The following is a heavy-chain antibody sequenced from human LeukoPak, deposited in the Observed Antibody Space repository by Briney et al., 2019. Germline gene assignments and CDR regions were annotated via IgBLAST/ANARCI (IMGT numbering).Heavy chain of an antibody. CDR3: ARGGWYGSGSYPNYYYYYMDV. CDR1: GGPISSYY. Sequence: SETLSLTCTVSGGPISSYYWSWIRQPPGKGLEWIGYIYYSGSTNYNPSLKSRVTISVDTSKNQFSLKLSSVTAADTAVYYCARGGWYGSGSYPNYYYYYMDVWGKGTTVTISS. J-gene: IGHJ6*03. V-gene: IGHV4-59*01. CDR2: IYYSGST. D-gene: IGHD3-10*01.